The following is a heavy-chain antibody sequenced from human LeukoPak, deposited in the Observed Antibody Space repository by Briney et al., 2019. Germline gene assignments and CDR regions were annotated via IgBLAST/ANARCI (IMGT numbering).Heavy chain of an antibody. Sequence: GGSLRLSCAASGFTFSSYGMHWVRQAPGKGLERVAVISYDGSNKYYADSVKGRFTISRDNSKNTLYLQMNSLRAEDTAVYYCAKGHDTAGLDYWGQGTLVTVSS. CDR2: ISYDGSNK. CDR3: AKGHDTAGLDY. J-gene: IGHJ4*02. CDR1: GFTFSSYG. D-gene: IGHD5-18*01. V-gene: IGHV3-30*18.